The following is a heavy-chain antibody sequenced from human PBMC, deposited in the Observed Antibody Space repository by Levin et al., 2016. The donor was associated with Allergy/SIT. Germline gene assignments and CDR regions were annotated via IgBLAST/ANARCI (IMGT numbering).Heavy chain of an antibody. D-gene: IGHD5-24*01. CDR2: ILPMAGRA. V-gene: IGHV1-69*16. CDR1: GVSLTTLT. CDR3: ARIKVEVIGWPGCFDP. J-gene: IGHJ5*02. Sequence: SVKVSCKVSGVSLTTLTISWVRQAPGQGLEWMGGILPMAGRADYAEKFQDRVSITTDESTSTVYMELRSLRSEDTAVYYCARIKVEVIGWPGCFDPWGQGTLVTVSS.